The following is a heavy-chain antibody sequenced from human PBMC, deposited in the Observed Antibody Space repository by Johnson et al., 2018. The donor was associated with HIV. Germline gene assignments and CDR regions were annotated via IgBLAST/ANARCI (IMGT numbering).Heavy chain of an antibody. CDR2: INWNGGST. CDR1: GFTFDDYG. D-gene: IGHD4-17*01. Sequence: MLLVESGGGLVQPGRSLRLSCAASGFTFDDYGMSWVRQAPGKGLEWVSGINWNGGSTGYADSVKGRFTISRDNAKNSLILQMNSLRDEDTAVYYCARRTVTALFDIWGQGTMVTVSS. CDR3: ARRTVTALFDI. V-gene: IGHV3-20*04. J-gene: IGHJ3*02.